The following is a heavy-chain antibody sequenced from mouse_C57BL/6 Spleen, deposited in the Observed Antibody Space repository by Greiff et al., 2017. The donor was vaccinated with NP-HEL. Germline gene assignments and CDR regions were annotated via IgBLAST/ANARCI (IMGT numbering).Heavy chain of an antibody. J-gene: IGHJ4*01. CDR1: GYTFTSYG. Sequence: QVQLQQSGAELARPGASVKLSCKASGYTFTSYGISWVKQRTGQGLEWIGEIYPRSGNTYYNEKFKGKATLTADKSSSTAYMELRSLTSGDTAVYFCARWGGGDYWGQGTSVTVSS. CDR2: IYPRSGNT. V-gene: IGHV1-81*01. CDR3: ARWGGGDY.